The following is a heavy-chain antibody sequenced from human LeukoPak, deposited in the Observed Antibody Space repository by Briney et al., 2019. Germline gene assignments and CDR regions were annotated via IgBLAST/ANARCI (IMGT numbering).Heavy chain of an antibody. CDR2: INPNSGGT. V-gene: IGHV1-2*02. J-gene: IGHJ5*02. CDR1: GYTFTGYY. Sequence: ASVKVSCKASGYTFTGYYMHWVRQAPGQGLEWMRWINPNSGGTNYAQKFQGRVTMTRDTSISTAYMELSRLRSDDTAVYYCARDASGYYDSSGFPVYNWFDPWGQGTLVTVSS. D-gene: IGHD3-22*01. CDR3: ARDASGYYDSSGFPVYNWFDP.